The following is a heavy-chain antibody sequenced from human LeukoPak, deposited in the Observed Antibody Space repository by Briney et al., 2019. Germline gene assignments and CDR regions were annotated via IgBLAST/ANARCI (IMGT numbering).Heavy chain of an antibody. CDR3: ATRPPTAAVGAGPFDC. D-gene: IGHD6-13*01. CDR1: GFTFSNYA. V-gene: IGHV3-23*01. Sequence: GGSLRLSCAASGFTFSNYAMSWGRQAPGKGLEWVSAISGTGGSKFYADSVKGRFTISRDNSKNTLYVQMHSLRAEDTAVYYCATRPPTAAVGAGPFDCWGRGTLVTVSS. CDR2: ISGTGGSK. J-gene: IGHJ4*02.